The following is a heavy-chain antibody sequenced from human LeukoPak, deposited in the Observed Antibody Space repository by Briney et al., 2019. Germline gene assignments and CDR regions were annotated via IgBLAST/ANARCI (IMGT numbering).Heavy chain of an antibody. CDR2: INTSGTT. D-gene: IGHD2/OR15-2a*01. CDR3: ARGLSASYDFNWFDS. CDR1: GGSISGYY. V-gene: IGHV4-4*07. J-gene: IGHJ5*01. Sequence: PSETLSLTCTVSGGSISGYYWSWIRQPAGKGPEWMGRINTSGTTRYDPSLKSRVTMSVDTSKNQFSLKLTYVTAADTAVYYCARGLSASYDFNWFDSWGQGTLVTVSS.